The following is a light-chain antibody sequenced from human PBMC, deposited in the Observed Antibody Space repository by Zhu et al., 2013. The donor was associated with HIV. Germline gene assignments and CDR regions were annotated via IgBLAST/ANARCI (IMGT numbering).Light chain of an antibody. V-gene: IGKV1-5*01. CDR3: QQYDSYSYS. CDR2: DVS. Sequence: DIQMTQSPSTLSASVGDRVTITCRASQSISNRLAWYQQKPGKAPNVLMYDVSSLESRVPSRFSASGSGTDFTLTIDSLQPDDFATYYCQQYDSYSYSFGQGTKLEIK. CDR1: QSISNR. J-gene: IGKJ2*03.